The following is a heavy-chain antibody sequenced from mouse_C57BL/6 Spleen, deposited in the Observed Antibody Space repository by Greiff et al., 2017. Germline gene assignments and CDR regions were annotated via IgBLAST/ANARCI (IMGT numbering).Heavy chain of an antibody. V-gene: IGHV6-3*01. D-gene: IGHD2-3*01. CDR1: GFTFSNYW. Sequence: EVKLMESGGGLVQPGGSMKLSCVASGFTFSNYWMNWVRQSPEKGLEWVAQIRLKSDNYATHYAESVKGRFTISRDDSKSSVYLQMNNLRAEDTGIYYCTRDGYYSYAMDYWGQGTSVTVSS. CDR3: TRDGYYSYAMDY. CDR2: IRLKSDNYAT. J-gene: IGHJ4*01.